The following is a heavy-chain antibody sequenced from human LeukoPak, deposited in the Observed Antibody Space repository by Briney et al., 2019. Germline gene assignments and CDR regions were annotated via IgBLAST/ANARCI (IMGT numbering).Heavy chain of an antibody. V-gene: IGHV4-59*01. Sequence: AETLSLTCTVSGGSISSYDRSWIREPPGKGLEWVGYIYYSESTNYNASLKSRVTISVDTSKNQFALKLSSVTAADTAVYYCARGPIAARWWFDPWGQGTLVTVSS. CDR3: ARGPIAARWWFDP. J-gene: IGHJ5*02. D-gene: IGHD4-23*01. CDR1: GGSISSYD. CDR2: IYYSEST.